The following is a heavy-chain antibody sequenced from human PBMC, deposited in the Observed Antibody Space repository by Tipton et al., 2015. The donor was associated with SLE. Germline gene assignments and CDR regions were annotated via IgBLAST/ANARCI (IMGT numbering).Heavy chain of an antibody. CDR3: ARNFARGSGYVY. CDR1: GGSISSGGYY. Sequence: TLSLTCTVSGGSISSGGYYWSWIRQHPGKGLEWIGYIYYTGSASYSPSLNSRVSMSVDTSRNQFSLRFSSVTAADTAVYYCARNFARGSGYVYWGHGILVTVTS. V-gene: IGHV4-31*03. CDR2: IYYTGSA. J-gene: IGHJ4*01. D-gene: IGHD3-9*01.